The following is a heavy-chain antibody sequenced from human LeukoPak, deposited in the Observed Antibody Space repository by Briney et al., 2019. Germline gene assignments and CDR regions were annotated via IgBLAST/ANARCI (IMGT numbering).Heavy chain of an antibody. CDR1: GYTFTYYP. CDR2: INTNTGNA. V-gene: IGHV7-4-1*02. J-gene: IGHJ6*03. CDR3: ARDPRGGFYSYYMDV. Sequence: GASVKVSSKASGYTFTYYPMHWVRQAPGQGLEWVGWINTNTGNATYAQGFTGRFVFYVDTSVTTAYLQINSLKADDTAVYYCARDPRGGFYSYYMDVWGKGTTVTISS. D-gene: IGHD3-16*01.